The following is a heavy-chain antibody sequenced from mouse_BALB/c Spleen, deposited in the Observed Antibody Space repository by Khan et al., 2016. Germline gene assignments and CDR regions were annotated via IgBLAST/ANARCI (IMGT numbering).Heavy chain of an antibody. D-gene: IGHD6-1*01. J-gene: IGHJ4*01. CDR2: IDPANGNT. CDR1: GFNIKDSY. Sequence: EVQLQESGAELVKPGASVKLSCTASGFNIKDSYMHWVKQRPEQGLEWIGRIDPANGNTKYDPKFQGKATITADTSSNTAYLQLSSLTAEDTAVYYCARIALYYYAMDYWGQGTSVAVSS. CDR3: ARIALYYYAMDY. V-gene: IGHV14-3*02.